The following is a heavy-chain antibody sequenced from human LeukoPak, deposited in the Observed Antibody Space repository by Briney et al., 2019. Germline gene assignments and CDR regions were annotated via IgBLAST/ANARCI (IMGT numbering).Heavy chain of an antibody. Sequence: PSEILSLTCTVFGGSISNYYWNWIRQPPGKGPEWIGYIHYSGSTKYNPSLKSRVLISIDTSKNQFSLKLSYVTAADTAMYYCARGYHDVLTGLYHWFDPWGQGTLVTVSS. CDR1: GGSISNYY. V-gene: IGHV4-59*12. CDR2: IHYSGST. D-gene: IGHD3-9*01. CDR3: ARGYHDVLTGLYHWFDP. J-gene: IGHJ5*02.